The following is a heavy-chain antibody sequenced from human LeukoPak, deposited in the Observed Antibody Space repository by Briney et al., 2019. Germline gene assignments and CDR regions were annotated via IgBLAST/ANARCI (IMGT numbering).Heavy chain of an antibody. J-gene: IGHJ4*02. D-gene: IGHD3-22*01. CDR1: GFTFSSYW. Sequence: GALRLSCAASGFTFSSYWMSWVRQAPGKGLEWVANIKQDGSEKYYVDSVKGRFTISRDNAKNSLYLQMNSLRAEDTAVYYCARDPAPYYYDSSGSYFDYWGQGTLVTVSS. CDR3: ARDPAPYYYDSSGSYFDY. CDR2: IKQDGSEK. V-gene: IGHV3-7*01.